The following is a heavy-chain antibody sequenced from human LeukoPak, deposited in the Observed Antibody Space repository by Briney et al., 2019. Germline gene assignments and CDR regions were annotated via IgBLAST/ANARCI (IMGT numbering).Heavy chain of an antibody. V-gene: IGHV4-59*01. D-gene: IGHD3-10*01. CDR1: DGAIAGYS. Sequence: SETLSLTCTVSDGAIAGYSWSWIRQAPGKGLEWIGYIYYSGDTKYNSSLQSRVIVSVDTSKNQFSLKLSSVSAADTAVYYCVRGPYGSGISNWFDPWGQGTQVIVSS. J-gene: IGHJ5*02. CDR2: IYYSGDT. CDR3: VRGPYGSGISNWFDP.